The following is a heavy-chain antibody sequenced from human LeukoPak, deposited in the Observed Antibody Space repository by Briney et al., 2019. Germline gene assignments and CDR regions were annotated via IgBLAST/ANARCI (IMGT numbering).Heavy chain of an antibody. CDR3: SRDPRHNDY. Sequence: PGGSLRLSRAASGFTFSDFYMTWIRQAPGKGLELLSYISGSAHDVNYIDSVRGRFTISRDNAKNSLYLHMNSLTVEDTAVYYCSRDPRHNDYWGQGTLVTVSS. J-gene: IGHJ4*02. V-gene: IGHV3-11*01. CDR2: ISGSAHDV. CDR1: GFTFSDFY.